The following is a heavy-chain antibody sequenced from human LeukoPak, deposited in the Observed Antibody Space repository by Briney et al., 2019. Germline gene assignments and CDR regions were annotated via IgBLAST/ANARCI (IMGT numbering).Heavy chain of an antibody. J-gene: IGHJ4*02. D-gene: IGHD2-2*01. V-gene: IGHV1-2*02. CDR2: INPNSGGT. CDR3: ARDPPAKCSSTSCFTSYLGY. Sequence: ASVKVSCKASGYTFTGYYMHWVRQAPGQGLEWMGWINPNSGGTNYAQKFQGRVTMTRDTSIGTAYMELSRLRSDDTAVYYCARDPPAKCSSTSCFTSYLGYWGQGTLVTVSS. CDR1: GYTFTGYY.